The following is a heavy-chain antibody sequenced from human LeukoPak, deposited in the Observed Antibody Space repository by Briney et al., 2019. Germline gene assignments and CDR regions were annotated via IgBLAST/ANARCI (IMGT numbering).Heavy chain of an antibody. CDR3: ASNALPHCGGDCNLLDI. CDR2: IYYSGST. Sequence: PSETLPLTCTVSGGSISSSSYYWGWIRQPPGKGLEWIGSIYYSGSTYYNPSLKSRVTISVDTSKNQFSLKLSSVTAADTAVYYCASNALPHCGGDCNLLDIWGQGTMVTVSS. CDR1: GGSISSSSYY. J-gene: IGHJ3*02. D-gene: IGHD2-21*02. V-gene: IGHV4-39*01.